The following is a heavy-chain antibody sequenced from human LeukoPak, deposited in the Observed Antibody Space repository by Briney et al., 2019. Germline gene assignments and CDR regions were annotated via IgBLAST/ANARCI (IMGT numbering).Heavy chain of an antibody. CDR3: ARAEWHGMDV. CDR2: INPSGDST. D-gene: IGHD3-3*01. Sequence: ASVKVSCKASGYTFTGYYMHWVRQAPGQGLEWMGIINPSGDSTSYPQKFQGRVTMTRDTSTSTVYMELSSLRSEDTAVYYCARAEWHGMDVWGQGTTVTVSS. V-gene: IGHV1-46*01. CDR1: GYTFTGYY. J-gene: IGHJ6*02.